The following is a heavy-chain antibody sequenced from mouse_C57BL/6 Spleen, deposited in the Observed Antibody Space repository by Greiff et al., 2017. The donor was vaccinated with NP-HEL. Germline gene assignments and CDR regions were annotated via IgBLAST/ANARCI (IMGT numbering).Heavy chain of an antibody. CDR2: INPSNGGT. J-gene: IGHJ1*03. V-gene: IGHV1-53*01. Sequence: VQLQQPGTELVKPGASGYTFTSYWMHWVKQRPGQGLEWIGNINPSNGGTNYNEKFKSKATLTVDKSSSTAYMQLSSLTSEDSAVYYCARLITDVWGTGTTVTVSS. D-gene: IGHD1-1*01. CDR1: GYTFTSYW. CDR3: ARLITDV.